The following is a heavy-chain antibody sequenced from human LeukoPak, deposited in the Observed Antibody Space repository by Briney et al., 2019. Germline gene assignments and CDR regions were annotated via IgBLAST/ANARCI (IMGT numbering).Heavy chain of an antibody. V-gene: IGHV4-4*07. J-gene: IGHJ4*02. CDR1: GGAIRSHY. Sequence: SETLSLTCTVSGGAIRSHYWNWIRQPAGKGLEWIGRIYSSGYTNDNPFLKSRITMSVDMSKNQFSLKLTSVTAADTAIYYCTRKREGPATGIDYWGQGTLVTVSS. D-gene: IGHD1-26*01. CDR3: TRKREGPATGIDY. CDR2: IYSSGYT.